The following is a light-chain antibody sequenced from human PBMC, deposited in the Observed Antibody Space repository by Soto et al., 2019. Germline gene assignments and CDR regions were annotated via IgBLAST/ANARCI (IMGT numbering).Light chain of an antibody. Sequence: DIQMTQSPSSLSASLGDRVTITCRASQSISNFLNWVQHKPGNAPKVLISAASTLQSGVPPRFSGGGSRTDFTLTITSLQPEDFATYYCQQTSSAPFTFGPGTKVDIK. CDR2: AAS. V-gene: IGKV1-39*01. J-gene: IGKJ3*01. CDR1: QSISNF. CDR3: QQTSSAPFT.